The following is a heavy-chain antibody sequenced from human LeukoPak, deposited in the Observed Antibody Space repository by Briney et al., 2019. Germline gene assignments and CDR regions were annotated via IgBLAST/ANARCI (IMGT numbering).Heavy chain of an antibody. D-gene: IGHD5-18*01. CDR1: GYTFTGYY. J-gene: IGHJ6*03. CDR2: INPNSGGT. Sequence: VASVKVSCKASGYTFTGYYMHWVRQAPGQGLEWMGWINPNSGGTNYAQKFQGRVTMTRDTSISTAYMELSRLRSDDTAVYYCARGGGYSYQRYYYYYYMDVWGKGTTVTISS. CDR3: ARGGGYSYQRYYYYYYMDV. V-gene: IGHV1-2*02.